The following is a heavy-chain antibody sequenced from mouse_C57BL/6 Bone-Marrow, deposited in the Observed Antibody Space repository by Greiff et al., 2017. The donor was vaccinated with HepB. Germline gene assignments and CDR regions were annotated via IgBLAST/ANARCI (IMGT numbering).Heavy chain of an antibody. J-gene: IGHJ2*01. V-gene: IGHV5-4*01. CDR1: GFTFSSYA. D-gene: IGHD1-1*01. CDR3: ARPSYYYGSSYVSYFDY. CDR2: ISDGGSYT. Sequence: EVQLVESGGGLVKPGGSLKLSCAASGFTFSSYAMSWVRQTPEKRLEWVATISDGGSYTYYPDNVKGRFTISRDNAKNNLYLQMSHLKSEDTAMYYCARPSYYYGSSYVSYFDYWGQGTTLTVSS.